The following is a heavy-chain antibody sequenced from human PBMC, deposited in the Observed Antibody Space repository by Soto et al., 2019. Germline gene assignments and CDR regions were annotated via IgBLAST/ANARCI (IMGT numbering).Heavy chain of an antibody. Sequence: LSLTCAVSGGSISSSNWWSWVRQPPGKGLEWIGEIYHSGSTNYNPSLKSRLTISVDKSKNQFSLKLSSVTAADTAVYYCAGLTYYDFWSGYWRSWFDPWGQGTLVTVSS. V-gene: IGHV4-4*02. CDR2: IYHSGST. J-gene: IGHJ5*02. CDR3: AGLTYYDFWSGYWRSWFDP. D-gene: IGHD3-3*01. CDR1: GGSISSSNW.